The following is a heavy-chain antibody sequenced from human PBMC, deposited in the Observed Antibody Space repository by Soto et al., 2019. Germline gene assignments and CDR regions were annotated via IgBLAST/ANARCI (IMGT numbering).Heavy chain of an antibody. Sequence: QVQLVQSGAEVKKPGASVKVSCKASGYTFTSYGISWVRQAPGQGLEWMGWISAYNGNTNYAQKLQGRVTMTTDTXTXTAXMELRSLRSDDTAVYYCARHKPHIAVAGPYYGMDVWGQGTTVTVSS. CDR3: ARHKPHIAVAGPYYGMDV. J-gene: IGHJ6*02. CDR1: GYTFTSYG. D-gene: IGHD6-19*01. V-gene: IGHV1-18*01. CDR2: ISAYNGNT.